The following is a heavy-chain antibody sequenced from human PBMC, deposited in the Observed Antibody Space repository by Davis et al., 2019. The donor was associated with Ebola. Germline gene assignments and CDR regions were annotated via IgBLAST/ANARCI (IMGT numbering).Heavy chain of an antibody. CDR1: GYSFFSYW. Sequence: GESLKISCKGSGYSFFSYWISWVRQMPGKGLEWMGVIYPGDSDVIYSPSFQGQVTISADKSISTAYLQWSSLKASDTAMYYCAREMVRGVLEYDYWGQGTLVTVSS. CDR2: IYPGDSDV. D-gene: IGHD3-10*01. J-gene: IGHJ4*02. CDR3: AREMVRGVLEYDY. V-gene: IGHV5-51*01.